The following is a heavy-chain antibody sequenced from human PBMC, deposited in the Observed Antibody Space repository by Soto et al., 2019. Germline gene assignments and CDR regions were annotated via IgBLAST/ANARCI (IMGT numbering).Heavy chain of an antibody. CDR3: AIMSGSYDFDS. D-gene: IGHD1-26*01. Sequence: QVQLQESGPGLVKPSQTLSLTCTVSGGSISSGGYYWSWIRQHPGKGLEWSGYIYYSGSTYYNPSITSRVTISVDTSKHLFSRKLSSVTAADTAVYYCAIMSGSYDFDSWGQGTLVTVSS. J-gene: IGHJ4*02. V-gene: IGHV4-31*03. CDR1: GGSISSGGYY. CDR2: IYYSGST.